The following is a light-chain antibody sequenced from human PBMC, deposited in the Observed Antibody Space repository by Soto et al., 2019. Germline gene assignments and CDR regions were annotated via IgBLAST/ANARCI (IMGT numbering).Light chain of an antibody. J-gene: IGKJ1*01. CDR3: QQYNNFET. CDR2: DAS. CDR1: QSISSW. V-gene: IGKV1-5*01. Sequence: DIQMTQSPSTLSASVGDRVTITCRASQSISSWLAWYQQKPGKAPKLLIYDASSLESAVPSRFSGSGYGTEFTLTISSLQPDDFSSYYCQQYNNFETFGTGTKVQI.